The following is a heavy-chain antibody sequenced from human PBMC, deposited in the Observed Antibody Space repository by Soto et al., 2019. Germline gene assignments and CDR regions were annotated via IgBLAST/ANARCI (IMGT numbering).Heavy chain of an antibody. J-gene: IGHJ4*02. Sequence: SETLSLTCAVSGYSISSGYYWGWIRQPPGKGLEWIGSIYHSGSTYYNPSLKSRVTISVDTSKNQFSLKLSSVTAADTAVYYCALGGYSYGYVDDWGQGTLVTVSS. CDR2: IYHSGST. CDR1: GYSISSGYY. CDR3: ALGGYSYGYVDD. V-gene: IGHV4-38-2*01. D-gene: IGHD5-18*01.